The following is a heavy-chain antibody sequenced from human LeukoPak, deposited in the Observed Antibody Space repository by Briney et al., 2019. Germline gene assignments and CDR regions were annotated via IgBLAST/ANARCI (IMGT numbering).Heavy chain of an antibody. J-gene: IGHJ4*02. CDR3: ARMGMSAVGAYYFDY. Sequence: PGGSLRLSCSASGFSFSSYWMSWVRQAPGKGLEWVANIKQDGSAKYNLDSVKGRFTISRDNAKNSLYLQMASLRAEDTAVYYGARMGMSAVGAYYFDYWGQGTLVAVSS. D-gene: IGHD6-13*01. CDR1: GFSFSSYW. V-gene: IGHV3-7*02. CDR2: IKQDGSAK.